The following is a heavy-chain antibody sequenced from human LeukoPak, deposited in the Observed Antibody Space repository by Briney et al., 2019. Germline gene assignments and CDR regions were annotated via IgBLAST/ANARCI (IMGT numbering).Heavy chain of an antibody. CDR1: GFTFSSYA. CDR2: ISGSGGST. V-gene: IGHV3-23*01. CDR3: AKEEASSSCYYFDY. J-gene: IGHJ4*02. Sequence: SGGSLRLSCAASGFTFSSYAMSWVRQAPGKGLEWVSAISGSGGSTYYADSVKGRFTISRDNSKNMLYLQMNSLRAEDTAVYYCAKEEASSSCYYFDYWGQGTLVTVSS. D-gene: IGHD6-13*01.